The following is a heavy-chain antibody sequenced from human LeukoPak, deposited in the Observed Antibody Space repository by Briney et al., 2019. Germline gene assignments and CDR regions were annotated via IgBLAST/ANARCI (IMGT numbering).Heavy chain of an antibody. J-gene: IGHJ4*02. CDR2: INESGSEK. V-gene: IGHV3-7*01. Sequence: GGSLRLSCAASGFKFSYYCMNWVRQAPGKGLEWLANINESGSEKSYVEYVKGRFTNSSDNADGLVYVQMNSLRVEDTAVYYCARGWGEKGRCRGGTCNNPQFDYWGQGILVTVSS. CDR1: GFKFSYYC. CDR3: ARGWGEKGRCRGGTCNNPQFDY. D-gene: IGHD2-15*01.